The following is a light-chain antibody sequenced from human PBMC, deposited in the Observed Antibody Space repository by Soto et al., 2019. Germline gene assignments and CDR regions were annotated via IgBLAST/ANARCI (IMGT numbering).Light chain of an antibody. Sequence: QSVLTQPPSVSAAPGQKVTISCSGSSSNIGNNYVSWYQQLPGTAPKLLIFENNKRPSGIPDRFSASKSGTSATLAITGLQTGDAVDYYCGTWDNSLSPPYVSGTGSKVHVL. CDR2: ENN. CDR1: SSNIGNNY. CDR3: GTWDNSLSPPYV. J-gene: IGLJ1*01. V-gene: IGLV1-51*02.